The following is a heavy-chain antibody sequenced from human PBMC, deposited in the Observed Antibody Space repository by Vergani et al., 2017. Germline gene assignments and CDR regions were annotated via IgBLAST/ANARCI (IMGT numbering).Heavy chain of an antibody. D-gene: IGHD4-23*01. Sequence: QVQLVESGGGVVQPGGSLRLSCAASGFTVSSNYMSWVRQAPGKGLEWVAVISYDGSNKYYADSVKGRFTISRDNSKNTLYLQMNSLRAEDTAVYYCARDPSRWYYFDYWGQGTLVTVSS. CDR2: ISYDGSNK. CDR1: GFTVSSNY. V-gene: IGHV3-30-3*01. CDR3: ARDPSRWYYFDY. J-gene: IGHJ4*02.